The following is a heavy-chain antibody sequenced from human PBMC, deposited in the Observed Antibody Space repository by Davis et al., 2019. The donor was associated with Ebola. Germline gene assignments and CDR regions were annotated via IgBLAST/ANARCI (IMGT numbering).Heavy chain of an antibody. J-gene: IGHJ6*02. Sequence: ETLSLTCTVSGGSISSHYWIWIRQPPGKGLEWIGYIYYSGSTNYNPSLKSRVTISVDTSKNQFSLKLTSVTAADTAVYYCASAPVGCRGGNCFALADVWGQGTTVTVS. D-gene: IGHD2-21*01. CDR2: IYYSGST. CDR3: ASAPVGCRGGNCFALADV. V-gene: IGHV4-59*11. CDR1: GGSISSHY.